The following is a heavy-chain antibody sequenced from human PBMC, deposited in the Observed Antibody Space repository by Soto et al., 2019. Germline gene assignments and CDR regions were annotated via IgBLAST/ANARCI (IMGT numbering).Heavy chain of an antibody. J-gene: IGHJ6*02. CDR1: GGSFSGYY. CDR3: ARGGRRREVGPVLIRGRIYYGMDV. V-gene: IGHV4-34*01. D-gene: IGHD3-10*01. Sequence: SETLSLTCAVYGGSFSGYYWRWIRQPPGKGLEWIGEINHSGSTNYNPSLKSRVTISVDTSKNQFSLKLSSVTAADTAVYYCARGGRRREVGPVLIRGRIYYGMDVWGQGTTVTVSS. CDR2: INHSGST.